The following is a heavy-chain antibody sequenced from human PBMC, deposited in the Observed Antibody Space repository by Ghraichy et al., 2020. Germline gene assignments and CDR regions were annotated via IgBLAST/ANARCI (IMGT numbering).Heavy chain of an antibody. D-gene: IGHD6-13*01. CDR3: AKDPYSSTWYDNWFDP. J-gene: IGHJ5*02. CDR2: ISGSGDST. Sequence: GGSLRLSCAASGFTFSTYAMSWVRQAPGKGLEWVSAISGSGDSTYYADSVKGRFTISRDYSNHTLYLQMNSLRAEDTAVYYCAKDPYSSTWYDNWFDPWGQGTLVTVSS. CDR1: GFTFSTYA. V-gene: IGHV3-23*01.